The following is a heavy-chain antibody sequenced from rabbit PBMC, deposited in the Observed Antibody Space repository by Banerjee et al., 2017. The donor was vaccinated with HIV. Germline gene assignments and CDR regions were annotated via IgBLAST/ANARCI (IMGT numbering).Heavy chain of an antibody. J-gene: IGHJ4*01. CDR1: GFTLSSYW. D-gene: IGHD4-1*01. V-gene: IGHV1S45*01. CDR2: INTSSGNA. Sequence: QQQLEESGGDLVKPGASLTLTCKASGFTLSSYWMCWVRQGPGKGLEWIACINTSSGNAVYANWAKGRFTISKTSSTTVTLQMTSLTAADTATYFCARDLAGVIGWNFGLWGPGTLVTVS. CDR3: ARDLAGVIGWNFGL.